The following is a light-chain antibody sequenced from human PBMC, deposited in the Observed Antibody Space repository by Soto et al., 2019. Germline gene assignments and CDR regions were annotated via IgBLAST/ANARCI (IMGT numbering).Light chain of an antibody. CDR3: QQYNSVSLLT. V-gene: IGKV1-5*03. J-gene: IGKJ4*01. CDR2: KAS. Sequence: DITMTQSPSTLSASVGDRVTITCRASQSISSWLAWYQQKPGKAPKLLIYKASTLESGVPSRFSGSGSGTEFTLTISSLQPDDFATYYCQQYNSVSLLTFGGGTKVEIK. CDR1: QSISSW.